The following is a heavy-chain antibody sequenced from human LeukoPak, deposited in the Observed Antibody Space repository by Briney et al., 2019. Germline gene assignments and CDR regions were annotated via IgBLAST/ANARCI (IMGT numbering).Heavy chain of an antibody. CDR1: GFTFTDYY. CDR2: ISGSGITT. CDR3: ARDLSRGDAFDI. V-gene: IGHV3-11*01. D-gene: IGHD3-10*01. J-gene: IGHJ3*02. Sequence: GGSLRLSCVVSGFTFTDYYMSWIRQAPGKGLEWVSYISGSGITTFYAESVEGRFTISRDNTKNSLFLQMDSLRVEDTAVYYCARDLSRGDAFDIWGQGTMVTVSS.